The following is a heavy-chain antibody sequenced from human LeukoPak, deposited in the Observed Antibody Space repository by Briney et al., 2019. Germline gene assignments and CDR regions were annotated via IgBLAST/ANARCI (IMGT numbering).Heavy chain of an antibody. V-gene: IGHV4-4*07. CDR3: ARYIPARPGFDY. D-gene: IGHD6-6*01. J-gene: IGHJ4*02. Sequence: SETLSLTCTVSGGSISGYYWSWIRQPTGKGLEWIGRIYTSGSTNYNPSLKSRVTMSVDTSKNQFSLKLSSVTVADTAVYYCARYIPARPGFDYWGQGTLVTVSS. CDR2: IYTSGST. CDR1: GGSISGYY.